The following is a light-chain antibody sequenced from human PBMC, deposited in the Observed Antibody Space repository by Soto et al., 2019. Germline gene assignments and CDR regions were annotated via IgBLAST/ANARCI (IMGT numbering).Light chain of an antibody. CDR3: QQYGSSPPYT. CDR2: GAS. CDR1: QSVSSSY. V-gene: IGKV3-20*01. Sequence: ELVLTQSPGTLSLSPGERATLSCRASQSVSSSYLAWYQQKPGQAPRLLIYGASSRATGIPDRFSGSGSGTDFTLTISRLEPEDFAVYSCQQYGSSPPYTFGQGTKLESK. J-gene: IGKJ2*01.